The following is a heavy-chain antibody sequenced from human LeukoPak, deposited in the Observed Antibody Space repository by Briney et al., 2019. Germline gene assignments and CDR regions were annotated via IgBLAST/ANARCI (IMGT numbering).Heavy chain of an antibody. Sequence: GASVKVSCKASGYTFTGYYMHWVRQAPGQGLEWMGWINPNSGGTNYAQKFQGRVTMTRNTSISTAYMELSSLRSEDTAVYYCARVRSYYDSRDAFDIWGQGTMVTVSS. J-gene: IGHJ3*02. CDR3: ARVRSYYDSRDAFDI. CDR2: INPNSGGT. CDR1: GYTFTGYY. V-gene: IGHV1-2*02. D-gene: IGHD3-22*01.